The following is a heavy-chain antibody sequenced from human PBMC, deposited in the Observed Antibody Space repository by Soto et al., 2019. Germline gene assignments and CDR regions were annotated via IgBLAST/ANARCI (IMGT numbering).Heavy chain of an antibody. CDR1: GGTFSSYA. CDR3: APYSGRPSRSFDP. D-gene: IGHD2-15*01. CDR2: IIPIFGTA. J-gene: IGHJ5*02. V-gene: IGHV1-69*13. Sequence: GASVKVSCKASGGTFSSYAIRWVRQAPGQGLEWMGGIIPIFGTANYARKFQGRVTITADESTSTAYMELSSLRSEDTAVYYCAPYSGRPSRSFDPSGQGTVLTV.